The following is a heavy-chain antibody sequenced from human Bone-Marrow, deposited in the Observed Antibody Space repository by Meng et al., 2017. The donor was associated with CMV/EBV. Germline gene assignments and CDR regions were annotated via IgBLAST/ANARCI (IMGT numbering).Heavy chain of an antibody. Sequence: ASVKVSCKASGYTFTSYAMNWVRQAPGQGLEWMGWINTNTGNPTYAQGFTGRFVFSLDTSVSTAYLQICSLKAEDTAVYYCARGCGSTSCYIRRYYDFWSGYYSGGYYYYGMDVWGQGTTVTVSS. V-gene: IGHV7-4-1*01. CDR1: GYTFTSYA. CDR2: INTNTGNP. J-gene: IGHJ6*02. D-gene: IGHD3-3*01. CDR3: ARGCGSTSCYIRRYYDFWSGYYSGGYYYYGMDV.